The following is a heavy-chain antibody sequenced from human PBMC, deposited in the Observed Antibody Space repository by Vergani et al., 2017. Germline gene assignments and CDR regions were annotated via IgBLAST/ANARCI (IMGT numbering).Heavy chain of an antibody. D-gene: IGHD3-10*01. CDR3: ARWHGFLHCFDC. V-gene: IGHV4-39*01. Sequence: QLQLQESGPGLVKPSETLSLTCTVSGGSISSSSYYWGWIRQPPEKGLEWIGIIYHVGSTYYNPSLKSRVTISVDTSKNQFSLKLSSVTAADTVVYYCARWHGFLHCFDCWSQATLVTVSS. CDR2: IYHVGST. CDR1: GGSISSSSYY. J-gene: IGHJ4*01.